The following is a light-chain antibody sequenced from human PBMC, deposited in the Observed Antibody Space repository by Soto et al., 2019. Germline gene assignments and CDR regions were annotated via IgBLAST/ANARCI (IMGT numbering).Light chain of an antibody. J-gene: IGKJ2*01. V-gene: IGKV3-20*01. CDR3: QQYGSSPMYA. CDR1: QSVSSSD. Sequence: EIVLTQSPGTLSLSPGERATLSCRASQSVSSSDLAWSQQKPGQAPRLLIYGASSRATGIPDRFSGSGSGTDFTLTISRLEPEDVAVYYCQQYGSSPMYAFGQGTKLEIK. CDR2: GAS.